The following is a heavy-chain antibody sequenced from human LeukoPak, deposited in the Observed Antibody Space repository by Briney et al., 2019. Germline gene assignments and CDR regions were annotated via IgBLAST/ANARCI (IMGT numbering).Heavy chain of an antibody. CDR2: INPSGGST. CDR3: AREKSSGYYGY. D-gene: IGHD3-22*01. J-gene: IGHJ4*02. V-gene: IGHV1-46*01. Sequence: ASVKVSCKASGCTFTSYYMYWVRQAPGQGLEWMGIINPSGGSTSYAQKFQGRVTMTRDTSTSTVYMELSGLRSEDTAVYYCAREKSSGYYGYWGQGTLVTVSS. CDR1: GCTFTSYY.